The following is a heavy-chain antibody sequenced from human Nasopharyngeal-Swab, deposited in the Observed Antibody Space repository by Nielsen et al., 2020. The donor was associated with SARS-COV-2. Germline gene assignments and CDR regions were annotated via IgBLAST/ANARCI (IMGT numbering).Heavy chain of an antibody. V-gene: IGHV3-11*06. CDR2: ISWRSTYT. CDR3: AREGPVPNSFDF. CDR1: GFIFSDYY. J-gene: IGHJ4*02. Sequence: GGSLRLSCAASGFIFSDYYMHWIRQAPGKGLEGISYISWRSTYTRYIDSVKGRFTISRDNAKNTLYLEVNSLRADDTAVYYCAREGPVPNSFDFWGQGTLVTVSS. D-gene: IGHD4-11*01.